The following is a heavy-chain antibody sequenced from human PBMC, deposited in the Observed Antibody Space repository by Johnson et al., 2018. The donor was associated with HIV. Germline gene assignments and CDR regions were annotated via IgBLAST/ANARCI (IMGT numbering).Heavy chain of an antibody. J-gene: IGHJ3*02. CDR3: AREYYGSGSMEAFDI. CDR1: GFTVSSNY. V-gene: IGHV3-53*01. CDR2: IYSGGST. Sequence: VQLVESGGGLIPPGGSLRLSCAASGFTVSSNYMSWVRQAPGKGLEWVSVIYSGGSTYYADSVKGRFTISRDNSKNTLYLQMNSLRAEDTAVYYCAREYYGSGSMEAFDIWGQGTMVTVSS. D-gene: IGHD3-10*01.